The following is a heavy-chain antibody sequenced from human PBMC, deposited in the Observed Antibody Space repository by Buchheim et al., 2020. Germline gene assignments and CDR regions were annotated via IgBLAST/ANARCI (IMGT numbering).Heavy chain of an antibody. CDR2: TYYRSKWYN. V-gene: IGHV6-1*03. Sequence: QVQLQQSGPGLVKPSQTLSLTCAISGDSVSSDSVAWNWLRQSPSRGLEWLGRTYYRSKWYNDYAVSVKSCININPDTSRNPFSLKLNSVTPEDTAVYYCVRDSGGTFLDYYYGMDVWGQGTT. D-gene: IGHD1-26*01. J-gene: IGHJ6*02. CDR1: GDSVSSDSVA. CDR3: VRDSGGTFLDYYYGMDV.